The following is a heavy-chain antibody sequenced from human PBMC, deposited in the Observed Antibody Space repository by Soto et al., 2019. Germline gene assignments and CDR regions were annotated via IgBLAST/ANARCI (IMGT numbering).Heavy chain of an antibody. D-gene: IGHD2-2*01. J-gene: IGHJ6*02. CDR2: ISSSSSYI. CDR1: GFTFSSYS. Sequence: PGGSLRLSCAASGFTFSSYSMNWVRQAPGKGLEWVSSISSSSSYIYYADSVKGRFTISRDNAKNSLYLQMNSLRAEDTAVYYCARDRTDYYYYYGMDVWGQGTTVTVSS. V-gene: IGHV3-21*01. CDR3: ARDRTDYYYYYGMDV.